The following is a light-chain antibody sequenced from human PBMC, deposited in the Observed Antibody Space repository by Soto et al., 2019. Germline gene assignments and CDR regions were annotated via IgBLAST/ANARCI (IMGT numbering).Light chain of an antibody. J-gene: IGKJ2*01. Sequence: DIQMTQSPSTLSASVGDRVTITCRASQTISSWLAWYQQKPGTAPQLLIYKASTLESGVPSRFSGSGSGTEFTLTISSLHPDDFATYYCQQYNTYSYTFGQGTKVEIK. CDR2: KAS. V-gene: IGKV1-5*03. CDR3: QQYNTYSYT. CDR1: QTISSW.